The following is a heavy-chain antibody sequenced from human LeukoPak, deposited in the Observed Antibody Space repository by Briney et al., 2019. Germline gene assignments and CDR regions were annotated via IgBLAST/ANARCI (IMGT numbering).Heavy chain of an antibody. CDR1: GFTFSSYW. CDR3: ASFIARYAFDI. CDR2: IKQDGSAK. V-gene: IGHV3-7*01. J-gene: IGHJ3*02. Sequence: NPGGSLRLSCAASGFTFSSYWMSWVRQAPGKGLEWVANIKQDGSAKYYVDSVKGRFTISRDNAKNSLYLQMNSLRAEDTAVYYCASFIARYAFDIWGQGTMVTVSS. D-gene: IGHD6-13*01.